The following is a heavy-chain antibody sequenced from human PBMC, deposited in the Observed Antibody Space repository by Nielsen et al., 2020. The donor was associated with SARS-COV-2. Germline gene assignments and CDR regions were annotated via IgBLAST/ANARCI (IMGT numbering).Heavy chain of an antibody. CDR3: ARGRPYEQFDY. J-gene: IGHJ4*02. D-gene: IGHD3-3*01. CDR1: GGSISSSSYY. Sequence: SETLSLTCTVSGGSISSSSYYWSWIRQPPGKGLEWIGYIYYSGSTNYNPSLKSRVTISVDTSKNQFSLKLRSEDTAVYYCARGRPYEQFDYWGQGTLVTISS. CDR2: IYYSGST. V-gene: IGHV4-61*01.